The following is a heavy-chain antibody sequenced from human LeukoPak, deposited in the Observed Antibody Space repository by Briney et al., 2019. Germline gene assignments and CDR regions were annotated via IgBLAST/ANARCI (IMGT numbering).Heavy chain of an antibody. V-gene: IGHV1-2*04. J-gene: IGHJ4*02. CDR3: STYGRSYSGYIY. D-gene: IGHD3-22*01. Sequence: EASVKVSCKASGYTFTGYYMHWVRQAPGQGLEWMGWINPNSGGTNYAQKFQGWVTMTRDTSISTAYMELSRLRSDDTAVYYCSTYGRSYSGYIYWGQGTLVTVSS. CDR1: GYTFTGYY. CDR2: INPNSGGT.